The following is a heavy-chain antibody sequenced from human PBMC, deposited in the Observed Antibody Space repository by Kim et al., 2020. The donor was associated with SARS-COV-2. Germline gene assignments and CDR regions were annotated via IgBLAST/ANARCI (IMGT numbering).Heavy chain of an antibody. CDR3: ATYSSAYGGSSDY. CDR1: GFTFSAYW. D-gene: IGHD6-19*01. CDR2: IKRDGSEA. J-gene: IGHJ4*02. V-gene: IGHV3-7*01. Sequence: GGSLRLSCAASGFTFSAYWMSWVRQAPGKRLEWVAHIKRDGSEAPYVASVRGRFTISRDNAKDSLFLQMNSLRVEDTAVYYCATYSSAYGGSSDYWGQGTLVIVSS.